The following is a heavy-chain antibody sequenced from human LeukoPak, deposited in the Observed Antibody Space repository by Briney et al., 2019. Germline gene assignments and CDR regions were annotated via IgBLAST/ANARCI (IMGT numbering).Heavy chain of an antibody. CDR1: GGSFSGYY. J-gene: IGHJ4*02. Sequence: PSETLSITCAVYGGSFSGYYWSWIRQPPGKGLEWIGEINHSGSTNYNPSLKSRVTISVDTSKNQSSLKLSSVTAADTAVYYCARRGEDYYDSSGYYGFDYWGQGTLVTVSS. D-gene: IGHD3-22*01. CDR2: INHSGST. V-gene: IGHV4-34*01. CDR3: ARRGEDYYDSSGYYGFDY.